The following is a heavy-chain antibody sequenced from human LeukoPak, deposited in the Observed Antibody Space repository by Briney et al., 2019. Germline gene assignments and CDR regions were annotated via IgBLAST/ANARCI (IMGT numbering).Heavy chain of an antibody. CDR1: GYSFTTYW. D-gene: IGHD6-19*01. J-gene: IGHJ4*02. V-gene: IGHV5-10-1*01. Sequence: GESLKISFKGSGYSFTTYWISWVRQMPGKGLEWMGRIDPTDSYTNYSPSFQGHVTISADKSITTAYLQWSRLKASDTAMYYCARRIAVAGHYFDYWGQGTLVTVSS. CDR2: IDPTDSYT. CDR3: ARRIAVAGHYFDY.